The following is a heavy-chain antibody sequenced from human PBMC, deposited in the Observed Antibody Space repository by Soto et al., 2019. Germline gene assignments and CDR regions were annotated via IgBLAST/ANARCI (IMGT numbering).Heavy chain of an antibody. J-gene: IGHJ3*02. CDR3: AREGPGYSSSSWAFDI. CDR1: GDSVSSNSAA. V-gene: IGHV6-1*01. D-gene: IGHD6-6*01. CDR2: TYYRSKWYN. Sequence: PSQTLALACAISGDSVSSNSAACNLIRQSPSRGLEWLGRTYYRSKWYNDYAVSVKSRITINPDTSKNQFSLQLNSVTPEDTAVYYCAREGPGYSSSSWAFDIWGQGTMVTVSS.